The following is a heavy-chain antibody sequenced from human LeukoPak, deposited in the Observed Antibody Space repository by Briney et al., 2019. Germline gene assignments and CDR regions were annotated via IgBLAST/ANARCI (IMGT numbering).Heavy chain of an antibody. V-gene: IGHV4-39*07. D-gene: IGHD4-17*01. CDR1: GGSISSSSYY. CDR2: IYYSGST. J-gene: IGHJ4*02. Sequence: PSETLSLTCTVSGGSISSSSYYWGWIRQPPGKGLEWIGSIYYSGSTYYNPSLKSRVTISVDTSKNQFSLKLSSVTAADTAVYHCARVNGDYAGKFDYWGQGTLVTVSS. CDR3: ARVNGDYAGKFDY.